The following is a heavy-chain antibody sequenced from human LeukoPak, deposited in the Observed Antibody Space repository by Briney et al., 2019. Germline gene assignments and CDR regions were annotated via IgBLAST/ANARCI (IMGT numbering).Heavy chain of an antibody. CDR3: ARTAARQDAFNI. J-gene: IGHJ3*02. D-gene: IGHD6-25*01. CDR1: GYTFTGYY. CDR2: INPSGDST. Sequence: GASVNVSCKASGYTFTGYYMHWVRQAPGQGLAWMGMINPSGDSTTYAQKFQDRVTMTRDTSTSTVYMELSSLLSDDTAVYYCARTAARQDAFNIWGQGTKVTVSS. V-gene: IGHV1-46*01.